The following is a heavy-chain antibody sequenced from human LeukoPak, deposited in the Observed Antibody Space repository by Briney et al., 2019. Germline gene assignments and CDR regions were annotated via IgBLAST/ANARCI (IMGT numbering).Heavy chain of an antibody. V-gene: IGHV3-23*01. CDR2: IGDTT. D-gene: IGHD1-26*01. CDR1: GFTFSIYA. Sequence: GGSLRLSCAASGFTFSIYAMSWVRQAPGKGLEWVSAIGDTTYYADSVEGRFTISRDNSKNTLYLQMNSLRAEDAAIYYCAKAFAFVGANFFDYWGQGTLVAVSS. J-gene: IGHJ4*02. CDR3: AKAFAFVGANFFDY.